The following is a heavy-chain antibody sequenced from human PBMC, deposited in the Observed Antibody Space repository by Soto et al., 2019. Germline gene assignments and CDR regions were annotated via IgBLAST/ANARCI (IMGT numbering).Heavy chain of an antibody. CDR1: GGSISSYY. J-gene: IGHJ6*03. Sequence: SETLSLTCTVSGGSISSYYWSWIRQPPGKGLEWIGYIYYSGSTNYNPSLKSRVTISVDTSKNQFSLKLSSVTAADTAVYYCARGSFLVPAASYYYYMDVWGKGTTVTVSS. CDR3: ARGSFLVPAASYYYYMDV. CDR2: IYYSGST. V-gene: IGHV4-59*12. D-gene: IGHD2-2*01.